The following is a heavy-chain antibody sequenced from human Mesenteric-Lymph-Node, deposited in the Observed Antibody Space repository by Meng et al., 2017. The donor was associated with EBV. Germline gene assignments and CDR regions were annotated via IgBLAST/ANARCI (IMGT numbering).Heavy chain of an antibody. Sequence: LKECVGAGVKPTQTLTLTCSFAGFSLTTGGVGVGWIRQPPGKVLEWLAVLYWDDDKRYSPSLQNRLSFPQDTSTNQVVLTMTNMDPVDTATYYCVLKWHDLIATAFYWGQGALVTVSS. J-gene: IGHJ4*02. CDR2: LYWDDDK. V-gene: IGHV2-5*02. CDR1: GFSLTTGGVG. CDR3: VLKWHDLIATAFY. D-gene: IGHD6-25*01.